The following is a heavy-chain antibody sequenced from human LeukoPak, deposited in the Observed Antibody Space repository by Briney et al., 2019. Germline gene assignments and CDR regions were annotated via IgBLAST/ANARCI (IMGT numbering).Heavy chain of an antibody. D-gene: IGHD3-10*01. CDR2: MNPNSGNT. V-gene: IGHV1-8*01. CDR3: ASAGRGVILDYYYGMDV. J-gene: IGHJ6*02. CDR1: GYTFTSYD. Sequence: ASVKVSCKASGYTFTSYDINWVRQATGQGLEWMGWMNPNSGNTGYAQKFQGRVTMTRNTSISTAYMELSSLRSEDTAVYYCASAGRGVILDYYYGMDVWGQGTTVAVSS.